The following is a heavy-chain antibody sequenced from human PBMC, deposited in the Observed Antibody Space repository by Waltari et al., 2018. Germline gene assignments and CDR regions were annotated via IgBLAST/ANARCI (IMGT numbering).Heavy chain of an antibody. CDR3: ARQAARNFDY. CDR1: GYNFIGYY. Sequence: QVQLVQSGAEVKKPGASVNVSCMASGYNFIGYYIHGVRQAPGQGLEGLGWINPNTGGTKYAQKYQGRVTLTRDTSISTAYMELSSLGSDDMAVFYCARQAARNFDYWGQGTLVTVSS. J-gene: IGHJ4*02. V-gene: IGHV1-2*02. CDR2: INPNTGGT.